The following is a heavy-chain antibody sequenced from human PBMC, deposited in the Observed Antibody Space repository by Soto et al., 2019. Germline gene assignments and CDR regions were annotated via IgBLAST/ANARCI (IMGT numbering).Heavy chain of an antibody. CDR2: TTWDDDK. V-gene: IGHV2-5*02. CDR1: GCSLSTSGVG. CDR3: AHSRPITIFGVVINSKPYYMDV. D-gene: IGHD3-3*01. Sequence: QHTLKAPGPTLVKPTQTLTLTFTFPGCSLSTSGVGVGWIHQPPEHALQWLALTTWDDDKRSSLALKGRLTITKDTSKNLVVLTMTNMDLVDTATYYCAHSRPITIFGVVINSKPYYMDVWGKGSTVSVSS. J-gene: IGHJ6*03.